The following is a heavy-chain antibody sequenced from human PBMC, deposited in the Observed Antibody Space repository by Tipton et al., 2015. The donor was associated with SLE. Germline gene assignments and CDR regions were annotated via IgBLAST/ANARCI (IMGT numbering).Heavy chain of an antibody. Sequence: TLSLTCAVSGGSFSGYYWYWVRQPPEQGLEWIGEISHAGGTYYNPSLNSRVTISADTSKNQFSLKVTSVTAADTAVYYCVRHGAYYFDYWGQGTLVTVSS. D-gene: IGHD3-16*01. CDR1: GGSFSGYY. V-gene: IGHV4-34*01. CDR2: ISHAGGT. J-gene: IGHJ4*02. CDR3: VRHGAYYFDY.